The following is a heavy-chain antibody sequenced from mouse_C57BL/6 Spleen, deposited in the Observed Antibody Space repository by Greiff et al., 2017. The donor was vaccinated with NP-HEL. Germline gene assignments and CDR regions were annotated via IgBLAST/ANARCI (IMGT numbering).Heavy chain of an antibody. CDR2: LYPGSGNT. Sequence: LVESGPELVKPGASVKISCKASGYSFTSYYIHWVKQRPGQGLEWIGWLYPGSGNTKYNEKFKGKATLTADTSSSTAYMQLSSLTSEDSAVYYCARSGSNLDYWGQGTTLTVSS. CDR3: ARSGSNLDY. J-gene: IGHJ2*01. CDR1: GYSFTSYY. D-gene: IGHD2-5*01. V-gene: IGHV1-66*01.